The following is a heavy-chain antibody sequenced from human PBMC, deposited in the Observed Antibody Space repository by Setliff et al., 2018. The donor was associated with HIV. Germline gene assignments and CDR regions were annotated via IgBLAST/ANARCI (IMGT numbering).Heavy chain of an antibody. Sequence: GASVKVSCKASGYTFTSYYMHWVRQAPGQGLEWMGIINPSGGSTSYAQKFQGRVTMTRDTSTSTVYMELSSLRSEDTAIYYCARDDVPRDFDIWGQGTMVTVSS. CDR1: GYTFTSYY. J-gene: IGHJ3*02. CDR3: ARDDVPRDFDI. V-gene: IGHV1-46*01. CDR2: INPSGGST.